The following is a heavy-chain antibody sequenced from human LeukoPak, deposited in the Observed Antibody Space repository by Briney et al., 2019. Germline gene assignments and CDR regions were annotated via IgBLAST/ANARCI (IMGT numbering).Heavy chain of an antibody. CDR2: ISYDGSNK. CDR3: AREISDCSSTSCYTLGPYYYYYYYMDV. D-gene: IGHD2-2*02. Sequence: GRSLRLSCAASGFTFSSYAMHWVRQAPGKGLEWVAVISYDGSNKYYADSVKGRFTISRDNSKNTLYLQMNSLRAEDTAVYYCAREISDCSSTSCYTLGPYYYYYYYMDVWGKGTTVTVSS. J-gene: IGHJ6*03. V-gene: IGHV3-30*01. CDR1: GFTFSSYA.